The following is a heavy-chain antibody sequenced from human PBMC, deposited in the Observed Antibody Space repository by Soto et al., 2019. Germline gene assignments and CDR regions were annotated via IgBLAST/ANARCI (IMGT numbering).Heavy chain of an antibody. CDR3: ARHTPAISISDH. J-gene: IGHJ4*02. CDR1: GGSISSSSYY. V-gene: IGHV4-39*01. D-gene: IGHD2-15*01. CDR2: IYYSGST. Sequence: QLQLQESGPGLVKPSETLSLTCTVSGGSISSSSYYWGWIRQPPGKGLEWIGSIYYSGSTYYNPSLNGRATISVDTSKPQFSLKLSSVTAADTAVYYCARHTPAISISDHWGQGTLVTVSS.